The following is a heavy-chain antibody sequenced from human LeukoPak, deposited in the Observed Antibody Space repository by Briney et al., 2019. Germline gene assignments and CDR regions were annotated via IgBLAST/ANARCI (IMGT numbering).Heavy chain of an antibody. D-gene: IGHD7-27*01. Sequence: PSETLSLTCGVYGGSFSGYYWSWIRQPPGKGLEWIGEINHSGSTNYGPSLKSRVTISVDTSKNQFSLKLSSVTAADTAVYYCARAPNWALDYWGQGTLVTVSS. CDR1: GGSFSGYY. CDR2: INHSGST. V-gene: IGHV4-34*01. J-gene: IGHJ4*02. CDR3: ARAPNWALDY.